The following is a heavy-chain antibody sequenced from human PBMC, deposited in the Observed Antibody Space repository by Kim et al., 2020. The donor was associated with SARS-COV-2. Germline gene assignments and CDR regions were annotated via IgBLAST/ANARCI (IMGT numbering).Heavy chain of an antibody. CDR2: IIPIFGTA. CDR3: ARGPGILTGYYPLYYYYGMDV. D-gene: IGHD3-9*01. CDR1: GGTFSSYA. V-gene: IGHV1-69*13. Sequence: SVKVSCKASGGTFSSYAISWVRQAPGQGLEWMGGIIPIFGTANYAQKFQGRVTITADESTSTAYMELSSLRSEDTAVYYCARGPGILTGYYPLYYYYGMDVWGQGTTVTVSS. J-gene: IGHJ6*02.